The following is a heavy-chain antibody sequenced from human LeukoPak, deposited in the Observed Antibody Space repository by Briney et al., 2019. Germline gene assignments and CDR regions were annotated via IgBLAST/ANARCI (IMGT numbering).Heavy chain of an antibody. D-gene: IGHD1-26*01. CDR1: GFPFSSYA. J-gene: IGHJ4*02. Sequence: PGGSLRLSCTASGFPFSSYAIAWVRQAPGKGLVWVARVHGDGYSISYADSVRGRFTISRDNAKDTLYLHMNSLRPEDTAVYYCATAQVGAPTDFWGQGTRVTVSS. V-gene: IGHV3-74*01. CDR2: VHGDGYSI. CDR3: ATAQVGAPTDF.